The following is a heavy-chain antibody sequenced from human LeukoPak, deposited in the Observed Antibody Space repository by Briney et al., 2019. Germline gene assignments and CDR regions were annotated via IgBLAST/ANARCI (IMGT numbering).Heavy chain of an antibody. J-gene: IGHJ4*02. CDR3: ARRYYYGSGAIFDY. CDR2: IIPILGIA. V-gene: IGHV1-69*04. CDR1: GGTFSSYA. D-gene: IGHD3-10*01. Sequence: SVKVSCKASGGTFSSYAISWVRQAPGQGLEWMGRIIPILGIANYAQKFQGRVTITADKSTSTAYMELSSLGSEDTAVYYCARRYYYGSGAIFDYWGQGTLVTVSS.